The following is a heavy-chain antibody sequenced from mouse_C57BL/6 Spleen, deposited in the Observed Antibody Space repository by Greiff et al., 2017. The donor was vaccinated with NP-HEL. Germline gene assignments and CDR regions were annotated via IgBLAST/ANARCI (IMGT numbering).Heavy chain of an antibody. CDR1: GFTFSSYA. V-gene: IGHV5-4*01. Sequence: EVQLVESGGGLVKPGGSLKLSCAASGFTFSSYAMSWVRQTPEKRLEWVATISDGGSYTYYPDNVKGRFTISRDNAKNNLYLQMSHLKSEDTAMYYCARGAYYSNPFAYWGQGTLVTVSA. CDR2: ISDGGSYT. J-gene: IGHJ3*01. CDR3: ARGAYYSNPFAY. D-gene: IGHD2-5*01.